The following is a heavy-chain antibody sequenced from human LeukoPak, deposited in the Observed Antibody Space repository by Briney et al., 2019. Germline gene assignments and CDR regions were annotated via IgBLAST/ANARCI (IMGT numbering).Heavy chain of an antibody. J-gene: IGHJ4*02. CDR3: ARAIKKYSSSWYSFGY. CDR2: INPNSGGT. D-gene: IGHD6-13*01. CDR1: GYTFTGYY. Sequence: ASVKVSCKASGYTFTGYYMHWVRQAPGQGLEWMGWINPNSGGTNYAQKFQGWVTMTRDTSISTAYMELSRLRFDDTAVYYCARAIKKYSSSWYSFGYWGQGTLVTVSS. V-gene: IGHV1-2*04.